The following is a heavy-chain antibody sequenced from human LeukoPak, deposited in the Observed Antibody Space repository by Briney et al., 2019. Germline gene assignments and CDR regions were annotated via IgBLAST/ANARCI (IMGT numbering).Heavy chain of an antibody. J-gene: IGHJ6*03. CDR1: GYTFTSYG. Sequence: ASVKVSCKASGYTFTSYGISWVRQAPGQGLEWMGWISGHNGNTNYAQKLQGRVTMTTDTSTSTAYMELRSLRSDDTAVYYCAMGGQNYYYYMDLWGKGTTVIVSS. V-gene: IGHV1-18*01. CDR3: AMGGQNYYYYMDL. D-gene: IGHD6-25*01. CDR2: ISGHNGNT.